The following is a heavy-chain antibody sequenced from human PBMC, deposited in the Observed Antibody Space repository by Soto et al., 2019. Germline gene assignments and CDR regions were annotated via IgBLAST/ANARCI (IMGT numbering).Heavy chain of an antibody. V-gene: IGHV3-74*01. CDR3: ARLPNKSPQN. CDR1: GFTFSSYW. J-gene: IGHJ1*01. CDR2: ISTDASST. Sequence: EVQLVESGGGLVQPGGSLRLSCAASGFTFSSYWMHWVRQAPGKGLVWVSSISTDASSTSYADPVKGRFTISRDNAKNTIYLQMNCVRAEDTAVYYCARLPNKSPQNWGQGTLVIVSP.